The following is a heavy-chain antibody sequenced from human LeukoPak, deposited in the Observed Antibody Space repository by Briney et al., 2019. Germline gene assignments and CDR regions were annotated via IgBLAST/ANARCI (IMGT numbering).Heavy chain of an antibody. V-gene: IGHV4-39*01. CDR1: GGSISSSSYY. CDR3: ARHGGDIVVVPAATPTLYYYYYMDV. D-gene: IGHD2-2*01. CDR2: IYYSGST. Sequence: SETLSLTCTVSGGSISSSSYYWGWIRQPPGKGLEWIGSIYYSGSTYYNPSLKSRVTISVDTSKNQFSLKLSSVTAADTAVYYCARHGGDIVVVPAATPTLYYYYYMDVWGKGTTVTVSS. J-gene: IGHJ6*03.